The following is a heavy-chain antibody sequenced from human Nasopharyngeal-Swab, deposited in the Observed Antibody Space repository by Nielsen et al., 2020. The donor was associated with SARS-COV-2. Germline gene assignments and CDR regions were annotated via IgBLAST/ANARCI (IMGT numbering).Heavy chain of an antibody. CDR3: AKAPYLRGLDV. J-gene: IGHJ6*02. CDR2: ISSSSYI. CDR1: GFTLSIYA. V-gene: IGHV3-21*04. D-gene: IGHD2-21*01. Sequence: GESLKISCAASGFTLSIYAMTWVRQAPGKGLEWVSSISSSSYIYYADSVKGRFTISRDNAKNSLYLQMNSLRAEDTALYYCAKAPYLRGLDVWGQGTTVTVSS.